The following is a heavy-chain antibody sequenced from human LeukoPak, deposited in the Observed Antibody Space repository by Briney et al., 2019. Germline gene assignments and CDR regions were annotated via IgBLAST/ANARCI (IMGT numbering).Heavy chain of an antibody. CDR1: GFTFSSYA. Sequence: GGSLRLSCAASGFTFSSYAMSWVRQAPGKGLEWVSAISGSGGSTYYADSVKGRFTISRDNSKNTLYLQMNSLRAEDTAVYYCARAGSITMVRGEDWFDPWGQGTLVTVSS. D-gene: IGHD3-10*01. J-gene: IGHJ5*02. V-gene: IGHV3-23*01. CDR3: ARAGSITMVRGEDWFDP. CDR2: ISGSGGST.